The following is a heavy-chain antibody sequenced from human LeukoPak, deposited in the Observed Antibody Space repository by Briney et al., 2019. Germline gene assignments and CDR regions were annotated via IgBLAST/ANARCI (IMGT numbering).Heavy chain of an antibody. CDR3: VEATDYYGMDV. CDR2: MNPNSGNT. D-gene: IGHD1-26*01. Sequence: ASVKVSCKASGYTFTSYDINWVRQATVQGLEWMGWMNPNSGNTGYAQKFQVRVTMTRNTSISTAYKELSSLRSEDTAVYYCVEATDYYGMDVWGQGTTVTVSS. CDR1: GYTFTSYD. J-gene: IGHJ6*02. V-gene: IGHV1-8*01.